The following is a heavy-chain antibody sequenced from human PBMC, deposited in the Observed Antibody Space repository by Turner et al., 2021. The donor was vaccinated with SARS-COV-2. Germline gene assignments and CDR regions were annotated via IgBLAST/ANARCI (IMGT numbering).Heavy chain of an antibody. CDR3: ARGPRGYDFWSGYPNWFDP. CDR1: GYTFSGYY. Sequence: QVQLVQSGAEGKKPGAPVKVPCNASGYTFSGYYMHWVRQAPGQGLEWMGWINPNSGGTNYAQRFQGRVTMTSDTSISTAYMELSRLRSDDTAVYYCARGPRGYDFWSGYPNWFDPWGQGTLVTVSS. V-gene: IGHV1-2*02. D-gene: IGHD3-3*01. J-gene: IGHJ5*02. CDR2: INPNSGGT.